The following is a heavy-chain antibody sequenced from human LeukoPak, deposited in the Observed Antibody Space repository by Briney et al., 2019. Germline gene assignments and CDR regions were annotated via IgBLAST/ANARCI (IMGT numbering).Heavy chain of an antibody. V-gene: IGHV4-59*01. CDR2: IYYSGST. CDR3: ARRPPPNSSSWTYYYYYYYMDV. Sequence: PSETLSLTCTVSGGSISSYYWSWIRQPPGKGLEWIGYIYYSGSTKYNPSLQSRVTISVDTSKNLFSLKLSSVTAADTAVYYCARRPPPNSSSWTYYYYYYYMDVWGKGTTVTVSS. D-gene: IGHD6-13*01. J-gene: IGHJ6*03. CDR1: GGSISSYY.